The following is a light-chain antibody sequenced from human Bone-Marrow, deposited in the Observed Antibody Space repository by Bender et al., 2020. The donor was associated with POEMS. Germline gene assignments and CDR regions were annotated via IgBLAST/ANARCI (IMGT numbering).Light chain of an antibody. Sequence: QSALTQPASVSGSPGQSITISCTGTSSDIGNYNLVSWYQQHPGRAPKLMIHEVTKRPSGVSNRFSASKSGNTASLTISGLQAEDEADYYCCSYEGLNWVFGGGTKLTIL. V-gene: IGLV2-23*02. J-gene: IGLJ3*02. CDR1: SSDIGNYNL. CDR3: CSYEGLNWV. CDR2: EVT.